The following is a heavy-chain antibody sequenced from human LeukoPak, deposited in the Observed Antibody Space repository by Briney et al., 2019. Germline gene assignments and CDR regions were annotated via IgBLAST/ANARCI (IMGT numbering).Heavy chain of an antibody. CDR2: IKHSGST. CDR3: ASFYCSGGSCYQYFSYYYMDG. J-gene: IGHJ6*03. D-gene: IGHD2-15*01. Sequence: SETLSLTCAVYGGSFSGYYWSWIRQTPGKGLEWIWEIKHSGSTNYNPSLQSRVTISVDTSKNQFSLKLNSVTAADTAVYYCASFYCSGGSCYQYFSYYYMDGWGKGTTVTISS. V-gene: IGHV4-34*01. CDR1: GGSFSGYY.